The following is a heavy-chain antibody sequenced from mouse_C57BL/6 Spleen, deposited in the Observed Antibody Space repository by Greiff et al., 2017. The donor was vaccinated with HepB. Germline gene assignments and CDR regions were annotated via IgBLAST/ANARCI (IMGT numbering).Heavy chain of an antibody. CDR1: GFNIKDYY. D-gene: IGHD2-1*01. CDR3: PYGNEVYYAMYY. V-gene: IGHV14-1*01. Sequence: VQLQQSGAELVRPGASVKLSCTASGFNIKDYYMHWVKQRPEQGLEWIGRIDPEDGDTEYAPKFQGKATMTADTSSNKAYLQLSSLTSEDTAVYYCPYGNEVYYAMYYWGQGTSVTVSS. CDR2: IDPEDGDT. J-gene: IGHJ4*01.